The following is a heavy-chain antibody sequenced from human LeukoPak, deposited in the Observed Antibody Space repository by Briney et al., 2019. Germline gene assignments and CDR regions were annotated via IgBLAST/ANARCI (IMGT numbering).Heavy chain of an antibody. J-gene: IGHJ4*02. CDR3: ARMNRGSGDY. Sequence: GGSLRLSCAASGFTFSSYAMSWVRQAPGKGLEWVSAISGSGGSAYYADSVKGRFTISRDNSKNTLYLQMKSLRTDDTAVYYCARMNRGSGDYWGQGTLVTVSS. CDR2: ISGSGGSA. CDR1: GFTFSSYA. V-gene: IGHV3-23*01. D-gene: IGHD5-12*01.